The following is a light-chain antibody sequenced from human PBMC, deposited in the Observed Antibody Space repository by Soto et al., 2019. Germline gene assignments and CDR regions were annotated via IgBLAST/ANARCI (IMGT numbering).Light chain of an antibody. Sequence: EIVMTQSPATLSVSPGERATLSCRASQSVSGNLAWYQQKPGQAPRLLIYGASTRATGIPARFSGSGSGTELTLTITSLQSEDFAVYYCQQYNDWPPLTFGGGTKVEIK. V-gene: IGKV3-15*01. J-gene: IGKJ4*01. CDR3: QQYNDWPPLT. CDR2: GAS. CDR1: QSVSGN.